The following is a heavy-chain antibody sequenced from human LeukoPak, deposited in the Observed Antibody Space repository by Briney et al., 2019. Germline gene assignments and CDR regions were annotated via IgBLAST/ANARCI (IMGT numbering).Heavy chain of an antibody. V-gene: IGHV4-59*01. CDR1: GGSISSYY. Sequence: SETLSLTCTVSGGSISSYYWSWIRQPPGKGLEWIGYIYYSGSTNYNPSLKSRVTISVDTSKNQFSLKLSSVTAADTAVYYCARTDCGSDCYFDYWGQGTLVTVSS. D-gene: IGHD2-21*02. CDR2: IYYSGST. J-gene: IGHJ4*02. CDR3: ARTDCGSDCYFDY.